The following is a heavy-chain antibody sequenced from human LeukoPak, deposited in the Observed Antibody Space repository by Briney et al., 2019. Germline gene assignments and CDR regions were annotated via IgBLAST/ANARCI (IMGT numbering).Heavy chain of an antibody. D-gene: IGHD6-13*01. CDR3: ARGSQQLVGFDY. CDR2: ISSSSSYI. V-gene: IGHV3-21*01. J-gene: IGHJ4*02. Sequence: GGSLRLSCAASGFTFSIYSMNWVRQAPGKGLEWVSSISSSSSYIYYADSVKGRFTISRDNAKNSLYLQMNSLRAEDTAVYYCARGSQQLVGFDYWGQGTLVTVSS. CDR1: GFTFSIYS.